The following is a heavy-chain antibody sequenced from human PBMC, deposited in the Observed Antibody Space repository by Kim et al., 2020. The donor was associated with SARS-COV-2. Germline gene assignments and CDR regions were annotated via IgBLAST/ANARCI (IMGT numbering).Heavy chain of an antibody. Sequence: SETLSLTCAVSGGSISSSNWWSWVRQPPGKGLEWIGEIYHSGSTNYNPSLKSRVTISVDKSKNQFSLKLSSVTAADTAVYYCARFSRPSRPRENSSWYAVTHFDYWGQGTLVTVSS. V-gene: IGHV4-4*02. CDR2: IYHSGST. CDR3: ARFSRPSRPRENSSWYAVTHFDY. CDR1: GGSISSSNW. J-gene: IGHJ4*02. D-gene: IGHD6-13*01.